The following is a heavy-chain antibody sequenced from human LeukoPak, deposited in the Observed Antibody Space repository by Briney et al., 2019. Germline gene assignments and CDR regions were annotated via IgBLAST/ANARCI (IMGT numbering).Heavy chain of an antibody. CDR3: ARGRIAAAGNCDY. D-gene: IGHD6-13*01. CDR2: IYYSGST. V-gene: IGHV4-61*01. J-gene: IGHJ4*02. CDR1: GYSISSGYY. Sequence: SETLSLTCAVSGYSISSGYYWGWIRQPPGKGLEWIGYIYYSGSTNYNPSLKSRVTMSVDTSKNQFSLKLNSLTAADTAVYYCARGRIAAAGNCDYWGQGTLVTVSS.